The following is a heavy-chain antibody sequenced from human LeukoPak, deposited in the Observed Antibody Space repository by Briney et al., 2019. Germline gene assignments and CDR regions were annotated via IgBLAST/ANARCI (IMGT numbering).Heavy chain of an antibody. CDR1: GGSISSYY. CDR3: ARGEYSYGAFDY. V-gene: IGHV4-59*01. D-gene: IGHD5-18*01. J-gene: IGHJ4*02. CDR2: IYYRGST. Sequence: SETLSLTCTVSGGSISSYYWSWIRQPPGKGLEWIGYIYYRGSTNYNPSLKSRVTTSVDTSKNQFSLKLSSVTAADTAVYYCARGEYSYGAFDYWGQGTLVTVSS.